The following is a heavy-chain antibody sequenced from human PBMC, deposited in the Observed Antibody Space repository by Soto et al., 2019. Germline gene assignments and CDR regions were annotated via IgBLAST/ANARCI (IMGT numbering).Heavy chain of an antibody. CDR2: IWYDGSNK. Sequence: QVQLVESGGGVVQPGRSLRLSCEASGFTFSSYGMHWVRQAPGKGLEWVAVIWYDGSNKYYADSVKGRFTISRDNSKNTMYPQMNSLRAEDTAVYYCASEDIVVVPAATGVHYYIAVWGKGTTVTVSS. CDR3: ASEDIVVVPAATGVHYYIAV. D-gene: IGHD2-2*01. CDR1: GFTFSSYG. V-gene: IGHV3-33*01. J-gene: IGHJ6*03.